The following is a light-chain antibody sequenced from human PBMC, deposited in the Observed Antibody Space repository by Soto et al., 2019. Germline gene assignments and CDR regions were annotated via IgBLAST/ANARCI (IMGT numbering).Light chain of an antibody. V-gene: IGKV1-39*01. J-gene: IGKJ5*01. CDR1: QNINSY. CDR3: QQSYSTLIT. CDR2: AAS. Sequence: DVQMTQSPASLSASVGDRVSITCRASQNINSYLNWSQQKPGRAPNLLISAASTLQSGVPARFSGSGSGTDFTLTISSLQPEDFATYYCQQSYSTLITFGQGTRLEIK.